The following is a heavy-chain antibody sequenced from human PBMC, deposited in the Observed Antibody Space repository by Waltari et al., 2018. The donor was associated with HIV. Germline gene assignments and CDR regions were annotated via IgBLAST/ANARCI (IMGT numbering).Heavy chain of an antibody. Sequence: QVQLVQSGAEVKKPGASVKVSCKASGYTFTDYDITWVRQASGQGLEWMGWMNPNSDNTGYAQKFQGRITMTRNTSISTAYMELSSLRSEDTAVYYCARRRFWRGYSGGGGFDPWGQGTLVLVSS. CDR3: ARRRFWRGYSGGGGFDP. CDR2: MNPNSDNT. J-gene: IGHJ5*02. CDR1: GYTFTDYD. D-gene: IGHD3-3*01. V-gene: IGHV1-8*01.